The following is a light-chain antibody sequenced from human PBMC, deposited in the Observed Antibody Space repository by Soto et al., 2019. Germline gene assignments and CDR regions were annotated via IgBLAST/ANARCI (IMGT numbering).Light chain of an antibody. Sequence: EIVLTQSPATLSSFPGXRVTLSCRASQSVISSYLAWYQQKPGQAPRLLIYGASSRATGIPDRFSGSGSGTDFTLTISRLEPEDCAVYYCQQFGGSLTWTFGQGTKVDNK. CDR3: QQFGGSLTWT. J-gene: IGKJ1*01. CDR1: QSVISSY. CDR2: GAS. V-gene: IGKV3-20*01.